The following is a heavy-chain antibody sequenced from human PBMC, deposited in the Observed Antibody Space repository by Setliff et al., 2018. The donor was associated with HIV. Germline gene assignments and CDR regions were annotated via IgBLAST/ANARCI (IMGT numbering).Heavy chain of an antibody. CDR1: GYTFTNYG. D-gene: IGHD1-7*01. V-gene: IGHV1-18*01. CDR2: ISTYNGNT. J-gene: IGHJ4*02. Sequence: GASVKVSCKASGYTFTNYGINWVRQAPGQGPEWMGWISTYNGNTSNTQNLQGRVTMTTDTSTNTAYMELRSLTSDDTAVYYCARDGIWNYYFDYWGQGTLVTVS. CDR3: ARDGIWNYYFDY.